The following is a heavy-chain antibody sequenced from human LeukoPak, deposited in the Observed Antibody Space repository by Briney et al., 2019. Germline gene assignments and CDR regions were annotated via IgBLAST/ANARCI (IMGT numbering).Heavy chain of an antibody. CDR1: GFTFSTYS. J-gene: IGHJ4*02. CDR3: VRDSGGWSFDY. Sequence: PGGSLRLSCAASGFTFSTYSMNWVRQAPGKGLEWVSYISSSSSVIYYADSMKGRFTVSRDNAKNSLYLQMHTLRVEDMGIYYCVRDSGGWSFDYWGQGTLVTVSS. D-gene: IGHD6-19*01. V-gene: IGHV3-21*05. CDR2: ISSSSSVI.